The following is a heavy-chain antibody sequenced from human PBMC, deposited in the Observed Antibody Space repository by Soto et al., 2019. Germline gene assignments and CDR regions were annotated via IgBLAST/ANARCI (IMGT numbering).Heavy chain of an antibody. CDR3: TRDRDSRRGWDYFDH. CDR1: GFTFSGYG. J-gene: IGHJ4*02. CDR2: IWFDGSNK. D-gene: IGHD4-4*01. V-gene: IGHV3-33*01. Sequence: GGSLRLSCAVSGFTFSGYGMHWVRQAPGKGLEWVAVIWFDGSNKNYADSVKGRFTISRDDSKNTLYLQMNSLRAEDTAVYYCTRDRDSRRGWDYFDHWGQGTLVTVSS.